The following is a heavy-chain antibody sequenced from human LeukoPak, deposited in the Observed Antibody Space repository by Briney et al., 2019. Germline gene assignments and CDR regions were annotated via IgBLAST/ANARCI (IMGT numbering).Heavy chain of an antibody. J-gene: IGHJ6*03. CDR1: GYTFTSYG. Sequence: ASVKVSCKASGYTFTSYGFSWVLQAPGQGPEWMGWISDCNGTTNYAQKLQGRATMTTDPYTNTAYMEMRSLSSDDTAVYYCVRNSSSGWYSSYYHFMDVWGKGTTVTISS. CDR3: VRNSSSGWYSSYYHFMDV. CDR2: ISDCNGTT. V-gene: IGHV1-18*01. D-gene: IGHD6-19*01.